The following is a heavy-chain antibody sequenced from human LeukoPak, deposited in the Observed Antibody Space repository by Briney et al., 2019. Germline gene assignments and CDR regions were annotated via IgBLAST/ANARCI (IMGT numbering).Heavy chain of an antibody. J-gene: IGHJ6*03. Sequence: ASVKVSCKASGYTFTSYYMHWVRQAPGQGLEWMGWISAYNGNTNYAQKLQGRVTMTTDTSTSTAYMELRSLRSDDTAVDYCARRVQWLESRYYYYYMDVWGKGTTVTVSS. D-gene: IGHD6-19*01. CDR3: ARRVQWLESRYYYYYMDV. CDR2: ISAYNGNT. V-gene: IGHV1-18*04. CDR1: GYTFTSYY.